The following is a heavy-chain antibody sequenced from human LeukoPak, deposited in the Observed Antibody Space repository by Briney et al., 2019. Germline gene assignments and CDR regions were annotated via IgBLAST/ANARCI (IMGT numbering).Heavy chain of an antibody. CDR3: ARATRGRITIFGVVQTRKGHFDY. D-gene: IGHD3-3*01. V-gene: IGHV4-34*01. CDR2: INHSGST. J-gene: IGHJ4*02. CDR1: GGSFSGYY. Sequence: SETLSLTCAVYGGSFSGYYWSWIRQPPGKGLEWIGEINHSGSTNYNPSLKSRVTISVDTSKNQFSLKLSSVTAADTAVYYCARATRGRITIFGVVQTRKGHFDYWGQGTLVTVSS.